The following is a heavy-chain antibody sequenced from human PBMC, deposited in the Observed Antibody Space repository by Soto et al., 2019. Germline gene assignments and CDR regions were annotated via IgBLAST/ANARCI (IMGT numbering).Heavy chain of an antibody. V-gene: IGHV3-23*01. CDR3: AKNTGHYGDYEENY. Sequence: EVQLLESGGGLVQPGGSLRLSCAASGFTFSSYAMSWVRQAPGKGLEWVSAISGSGGSTYYADSVKGRFTSARDNSKNTLYLQMNSLRAEDTAVYYCAKNTGHYGDYEENYWGQGTLVTVSS. CDR1: GFTFSSYA. CDR2: ISGSGGST. D-gene: IGHD4-17*01. J-gene: IGHJ4*02.